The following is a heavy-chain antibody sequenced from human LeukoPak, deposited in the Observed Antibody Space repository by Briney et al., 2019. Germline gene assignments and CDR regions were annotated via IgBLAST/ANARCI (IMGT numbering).Heavy chain of an antibody. CDR2: INPSGGST. V-gene: IGHV1-46*01. CDR3: ARDRAGDDSSGYYSSYYFDY. D-gene: IGHD3-22*01. CDR1: GYTFTSYY. Sequence: ASEKVSCKASGYTFTSYYMHWVRQAPGQGLEWMGIINPSGGSTSYAQKFQGRVTMTRDTSTSTVYMELSSLRSEDTAVYYCARDRAGDDSSGYYSSYYFDYWGQGTLVTVSS. J-gene: IGHJ4*02.